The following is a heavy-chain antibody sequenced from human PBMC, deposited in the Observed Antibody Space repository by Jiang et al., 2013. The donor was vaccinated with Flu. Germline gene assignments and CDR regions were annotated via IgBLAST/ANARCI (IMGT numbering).Heavy chain of an antibody. V-gene: IGHV3-23*01. CDR3: VIDPPKGASGWDS. J-gene: IGHJ4*02. CDR2: ISGSGSTT. Sequence: RLSCAGSGFTFSDHAISWVRQAPGKGLEWVSAISGSGSTTYYADFVKGRFTIYRDNSKNTVYLQVNNLRAEDTAVFYCVIDPPKGASGWDSWGQGTLVIVSS. D-gene: IGHD6-19*01. CDR1: GFTFSDHA.